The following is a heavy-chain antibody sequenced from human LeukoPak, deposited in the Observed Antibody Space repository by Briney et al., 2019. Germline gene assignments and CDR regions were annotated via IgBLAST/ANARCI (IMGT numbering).Heavy chain of an antibody. CDR1: GFTFRSHW. Sequence: GGSLRLSCAAYGFTFRSHWMHWVRQPPGKGLVWVSRISSDGSSTSYADSVKGRFTTSRDNAKNTLYLQMNSLRAEDTAVYYCARDLGGVTDYWGQGTLVTVSS. D-gene: IGHD2-21*02. J-gene: IGHJ4*02. CDR2: ISSDGSST. CDR3: ARDLGGVTDY. V-gene: IGHV3-74*01.